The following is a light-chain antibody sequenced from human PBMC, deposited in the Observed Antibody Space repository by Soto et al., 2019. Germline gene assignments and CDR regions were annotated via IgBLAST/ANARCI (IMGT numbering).Light chain of an antibody. CDR1: QSISSY. J-gene: IGKJ4*01. V-gene: IGKV1-39*01. Sequence: DIQMTQSPSSLSASVGDRVTITCRASQSISSYLNWYQQKPGKAPKLLIYAASTLQSGVPSRFSGSESGTDFTLTISSLQPEDFATYYCQQLNSYPLTFGGGTKVDI. CDR2: AAS. CDR3: QQLNSYPLT.